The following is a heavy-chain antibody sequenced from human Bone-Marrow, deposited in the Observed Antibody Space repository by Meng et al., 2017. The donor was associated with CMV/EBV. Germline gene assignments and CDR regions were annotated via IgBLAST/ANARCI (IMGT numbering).Heavy chain of an antibody. CDR1: GYTFTGYY. Sequence: ASVKVSCKASGYTFTGYYLHWVRQAAGQGPEWMGWINPKSGATNYAEKFQGRVTLTRDTSINTAYMELSRLTSDDTAVYFCARDGRAPGSSYNFYGIDVWGQATAAASSS. D-gene: IGHD2-2*01. CDR2: INPKSGAT. J-gene: IGHJ6*02. V-gene: IGHV1-2*02. CDR3: ARDGRAPGSSYNFYGIDV.